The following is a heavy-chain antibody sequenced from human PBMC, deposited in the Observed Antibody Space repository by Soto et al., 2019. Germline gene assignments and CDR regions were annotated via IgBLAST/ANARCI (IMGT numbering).Heavy chain of an antibody. Sequence: EVKLVESGGGLVQPGGSLRLSCAASGFNGSTKYMSLVRQAPGKGLEWVAVIYSGGSTYYADSVKGRLTISRDNSKNTLFLQMNRLRSDETAVYDCARVLFGDFIYYSYYYMDVWGKGTTVTVSS. V-gene: IGHV3-66*01. CDR2: IYSGGST. D-gene: IGHD3-10*02. J-gene: IGHJ6*03. CDR1: GFNGSTKY. CDR3: ARVLFGDFIYYSYYYMDV.